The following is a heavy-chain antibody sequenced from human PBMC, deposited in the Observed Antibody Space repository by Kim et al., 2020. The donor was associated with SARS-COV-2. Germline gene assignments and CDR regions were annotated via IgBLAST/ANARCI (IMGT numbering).Heavy chain of an antibody. J-gene: IGHJ4*02. D-gene: IGHD6-13*01. Sequence: GGSLRLSCAASGFTFDDYAMHWVRQAPGKGLEWVSGISWNSGSIGYADSVKGRFTISRDNAKNSLYLQMNSLRAEDTALYYCAKDISWHSSSWYDYWGQGTLVTVSS. CDR1: GFTFDDYA. V-gene: IGHV3-9*01. CDR3: AKDISWHSSSWYDY. CDR2: ISWNSGSI.